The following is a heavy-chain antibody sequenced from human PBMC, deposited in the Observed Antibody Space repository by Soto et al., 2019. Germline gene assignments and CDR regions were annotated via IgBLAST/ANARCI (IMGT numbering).Heavy chain of an antibody. CDR1: GFTFSSYD. Sequence: GGSLSLSCAASGFTFSSYDMHWVRQATGKGLEWVSAIGTAGDTYYPGSVKGRFTISRENAKNSLYLQMNSLRAEDTAVYYCARRGYSYGDDAFDIWGQGTMVTVSS. V-gene: IGHV3-13*01. D-gene: IGHD5-18*01. J-gene: IGHJ3*02. CDR2: IGTAGDT. CDR3: ARRGYSYGDDAFDI.